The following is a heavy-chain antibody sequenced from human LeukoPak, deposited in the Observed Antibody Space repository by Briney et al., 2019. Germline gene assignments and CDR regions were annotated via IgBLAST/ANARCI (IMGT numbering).Heavy chain of an antibody. CDR3: AGCSRTSCYTYPFDY. CDR1: GFTFRSYS. D-gene: IGHD2-2*02. Sequence: PGGSLRLSCAASGFTFRSYSMNWVRQAPGKGLEGVSYISSSSSTIYYADSVKGRFTIYRHNAKNSLYLQMNSLRDEDTTVYYCAGCSRTSCYTYPFDYWGQGTLVTVSS. J-gene: IGHJ4*02. CDR2: ISSSSSTI. V-gene: IGHV3-48*02.